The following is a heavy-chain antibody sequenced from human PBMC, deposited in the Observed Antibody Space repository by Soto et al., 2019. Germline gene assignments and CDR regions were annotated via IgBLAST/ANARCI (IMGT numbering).Heavy chain of an antibody. Sequence: PSETLSLTCTVSGGSISSYYWSWIRQPPGKGLEWIGYIYYSGSTNYNPSLKSRVTISVDTSKNQFSLKLSFVTAADTAVYYCARAGSGYGDAFDIWGQGTMVTVSS. V-gene: IGHV4-59*01. D-gene: IGHD5-12*01. CDR2: IYYSGST. CDR3: ARAGSGYGDAFDI. CDR1: GGSISSYY. J-gene: IGHJ3*02.